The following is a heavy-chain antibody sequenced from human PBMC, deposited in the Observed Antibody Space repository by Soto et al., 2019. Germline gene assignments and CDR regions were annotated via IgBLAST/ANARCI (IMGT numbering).Heavy chain of an antibody. CDR3: AKARHSTSWYGVEADF. CDR1: RFIFSDYA. D-gene: IGHD6-13*01. J-gene: IGHJ4*02. Sequence: QVQLVESGGGGVQPGRSLTLSCAAARFIFSDYAMHWVRQAPGNGLVWVAVISYGGDNKYYAESVRGRFAISRDNLKNTLSLQMNSLNTEDTAVYHCAKARHSTSWYGVEADFWGQGILVTFSS. V-gene: IGHV3-30*09. CDR2: ISYGGDNK.